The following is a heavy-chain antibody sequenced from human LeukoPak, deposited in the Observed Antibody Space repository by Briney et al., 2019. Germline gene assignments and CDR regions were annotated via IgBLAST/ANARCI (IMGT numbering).Heavy chain of an antibody. CDR2: ISGSSSYT. Sequence: GGSLRLSCAASGFTFSDYYMSWVRQAPGKGLEWVSYISGSSSYTNYADSVKGRFTISRDNAKNSLYLQMNSLRAEDTAVYYCARGFATVVYDYWGQGTLVTVSS. V-gene: IGHV3-11*05. D-gene: IGHD1-14*01. J-gene: IGHJ4*02. CDR3: ARGFATVVYDY. CDR1: GFTFSDYY.